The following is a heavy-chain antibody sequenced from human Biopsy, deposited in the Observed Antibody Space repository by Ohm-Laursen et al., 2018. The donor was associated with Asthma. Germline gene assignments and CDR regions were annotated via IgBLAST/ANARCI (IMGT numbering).Heavy chain of an antibody. D-gene: IGHD3-3*01. Sequence: SLRLSCTAPGFSFNSYGMHWVRQAPGKGLEWVAVMSFDGGQTYYADSVKGRFTISRDNSKNTLYLQMNSLRAEDTAVYYCAKERYYDFWSGYPIWGQGTMVTVSS. CDR2: MSFDGGQT. CDR3: AKERYYDFWSGYPI. J-gene: IGHJ3*02. V-gene: IGHV3-30*18. CDR1: GFSFNSYG.